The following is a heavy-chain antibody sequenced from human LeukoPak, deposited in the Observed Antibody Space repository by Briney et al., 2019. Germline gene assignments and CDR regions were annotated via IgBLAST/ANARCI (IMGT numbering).Heavy chain of an antibody. CDR2: ISSSSSYT. D-gene: IGHD5-12*01. V-gene: IGHV3-11*05. CDR1: GFIFSDYY. CDR3: ARGGYSGYDWVDY. J-gene: IGHJ4*02. Sequence: GGSLRLSCAASGFIFSDYYMSWIRQAPRKRQEWVSYISSSSSYTNYADSVKGRFTISRNNAKNSLYLQMNSLRAEDTAVYYCARGGYSGYDWVDYWGQGTLVTVSS.